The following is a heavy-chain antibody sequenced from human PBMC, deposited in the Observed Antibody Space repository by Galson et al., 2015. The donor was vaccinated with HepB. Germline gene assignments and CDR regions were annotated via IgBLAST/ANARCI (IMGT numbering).Heavy chain of an antibody. CDR2: INTNTGNP. V-gene: IGHV7-4-1*02. CDR3: AREHFWSGYWGGYYYYMDV. D-gene: IGHD3-3*02. Sequence: SVKVSCKASGYTFTSYAMNWVRQAPGQGLEWMGWINTNTGNPTYAQGFTGRFVFSLDTSVSTAYLQISSLKAEDTAVYYCAREHFWSGYWGGYYYYMDVWGKGTTVTVSS. CDR1: GYTFTSYA. J-gene: IGHJ6*03.